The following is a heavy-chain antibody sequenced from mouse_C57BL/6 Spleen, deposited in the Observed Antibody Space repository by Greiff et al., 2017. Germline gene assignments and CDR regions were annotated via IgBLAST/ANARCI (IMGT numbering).Heavy chain of an antibody. CDR2: IYPGDGDT. J-gene: IGHJ4*01. D-gene: IGHD2-3*01. Sequence: VKLMESGPELVKPGASVKISCKASGYAFSSSWMNWVKQRPGKGLEWIGRIYPGDGDTNSNGKFKGKAPLTADKSSSTAYMQLSSLTSEDSAVYFCSRSVRWSPPMDYWGQGTSVTVSS. V-gene: IGHV1-82*01. CDR3: SRSVRWSPPMDY. CDR1: GYAFSSSW.